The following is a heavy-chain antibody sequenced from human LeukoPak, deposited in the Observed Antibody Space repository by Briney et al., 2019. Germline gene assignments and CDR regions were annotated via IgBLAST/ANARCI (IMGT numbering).Heavy chain of an antibody. CDR1: GGSFSGYY. Sequence: SETLSLTCAVYGGSFSGYYWSWIRQPPGKGLEWIGEINHSGSTNYNPSLKSRVTISVDTSKNQFSLKLSSVTAADTAVYYCARTPPSVATDYWGQGTLVTVSS. V-gene: IGHV4-34*01. CDR2: INHSGST. D-gene: IGHD2-15*01. CDR3: ARTPPSVATDY. J-gene: IGHJ4*02.